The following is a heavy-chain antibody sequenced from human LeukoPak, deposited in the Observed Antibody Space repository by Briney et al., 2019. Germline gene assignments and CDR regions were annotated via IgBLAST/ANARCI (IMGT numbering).Heavy chain of an antibody. CDR2: ISGSGSVI. CDR1: EFTFSRYS. CDR3: ARRHGSSWADFDY. J-gene: IGHJ4*02. V-gene: IGHV3-48*02. Sequence: GGSLRLSCEASEFTFSRYSMNWVRQAPGKGLEWLSYISGSGSVIYNADSVKGRFTISRDNAKNSLYLHMNSLRDEDTAVYYCARRHGSSWADFDYWGQGTLVTVSS. D-gene: IGHD6-13*01.